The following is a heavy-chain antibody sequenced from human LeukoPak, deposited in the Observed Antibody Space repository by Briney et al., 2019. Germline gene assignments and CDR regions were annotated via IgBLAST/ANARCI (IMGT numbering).Heavy chain of an antibody. J-gene: IGHJ4*02. CDR1: GYSLSSGYY. CDR2: MYHSGST. D-gene: IGHD3-22*01. Sequence: SETLSLTCGVSGYSLSSGYYWGCIRQPPGTGLEWIGSMYHSGSTYYNPSLKSRVTISVDTSKNQFSLKLSSVTAADTAVYYCARERITMVVVPITFFDYWGQGTLVTVSS. CDR3: ARERITMVVVPITFFDY. V-gene: IGHV4-38-2*01.